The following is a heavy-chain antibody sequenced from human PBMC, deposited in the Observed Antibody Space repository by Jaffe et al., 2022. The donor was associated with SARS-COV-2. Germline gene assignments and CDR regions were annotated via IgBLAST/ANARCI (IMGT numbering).Heavy chain of an antibody. CDR3: VRVASPSTAFRYNWFDP. J-gene: IGHJ5*02. CDR1: GFTFSSYD. Sequence: EVQLVESGGGLVKPGGSLRLSCAASGFTFSSYDVSWVRQAPGKGLEWVSFISTTSDYIYYADSVKGRFTISRDNARNSLFLQMSSLRAEDTALYYCVRVASPSTAFRYNWFDPWGQGTLVTVSS. CDR2: ISTTSDYI. D-gene: IGHD3-3*02. V-gene: IGHV3-21*01.